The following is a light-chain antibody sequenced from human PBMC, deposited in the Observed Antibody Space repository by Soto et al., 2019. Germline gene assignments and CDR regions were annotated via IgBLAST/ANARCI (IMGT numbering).Light chain of an antibody. CDR1: QSVSNNY. V-gene: IGKV3-20*01. CDR2: GAS. Sequence: EIVWTQTPRTRAVSGGEVDTLGCRASQSVSNNYLAWYQQKPGQAPRLLIYGASNRATGIPDRFSGSGSATDFTLTISRHESEAVAVYYCQHYGRSGKFGQGTKVDIK. J-gene: IGKJ1*01. CDR3: QHYGRSGK.